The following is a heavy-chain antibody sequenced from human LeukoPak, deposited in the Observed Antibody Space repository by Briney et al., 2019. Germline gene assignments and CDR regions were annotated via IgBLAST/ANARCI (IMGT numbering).Heavy chain of an antibody. V-gene: IGHV1-69*13. CDR3: ARLGDYYDSSENY. CDR1: GYTFTGYY. Sequence: ASVKVSCKASGYTFTGYYMYWVRQAPGQGLEWMGGIIPIFGTANYAQKFQGRVTITADESTSTAYMELSSLRSEDTAVYYCARLGDYYDSSENYWGQGTLVTVSS. J-gene: IGHJ4*02. CDR2: IIPIFGTA. D-gene: IGHD3-22*01.